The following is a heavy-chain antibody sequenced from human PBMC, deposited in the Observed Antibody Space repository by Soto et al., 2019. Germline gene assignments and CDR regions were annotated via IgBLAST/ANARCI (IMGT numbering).Heavy chain of an antibody. Sequence: GGSLRLSCAASGFTFSSYSMNWVRQAPGKGLEWVSYISSSSSTIYYADSVKGRFTISRDNAKNSLYLQMNSLRDEDTAVYYCARVPVSYDSSGYLFDYWGQGTLVTVSS. V-gene: IGHV3-48*02. CDR2: ISSSSSTI. CDR3: ARVPVSYDSSGYLFDY. D-gene: IGHD3-22*01. CDR1: GFTFSSYS. J-gene: IGHJ4*02.